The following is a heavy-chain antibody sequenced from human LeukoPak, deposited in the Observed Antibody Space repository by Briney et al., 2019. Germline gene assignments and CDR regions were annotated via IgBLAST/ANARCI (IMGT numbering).Heavy chain of an antibody. J-gene: IGHJ4*02. CDR1: GFTFSSYA. CDR3: AKTSNYDFWRSPYDY. V-gene: IGHV3-23*01. Sequence: GGSLRLSCAASGFTFSSYAMSWFRQAPGKGLEWVSAISRSGRSTYYADSVKGRFTISRDNSKNTLYLQMNSLRAEDTAVYYCAKTSNYDFWRSPYDYWGQGTLVTVSS. D-gene: IGHD3-3*01. CDR2: ISRSGRST.